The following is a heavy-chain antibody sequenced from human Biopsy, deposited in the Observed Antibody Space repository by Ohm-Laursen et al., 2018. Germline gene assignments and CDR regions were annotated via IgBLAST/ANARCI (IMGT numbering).Heavy chain of an antibody. CDR1: GKTFSDYQ. V-gene: IGHV4-34*08. D-gene: IGHD2-15*01. CDR2: INQAGTT. CDR3: GNEVHGRDY. J-gene: IGHJ4*02. Sequence: PSQTLSLTCAVFGKTFSDYQWSWIRQPPGKGLEGIGQINQAGTTNYNPSLKSRVSISADASKYEFSLRLTSVTAADTAVYLCGNEVHGRDYWGLGAQVTVSS.